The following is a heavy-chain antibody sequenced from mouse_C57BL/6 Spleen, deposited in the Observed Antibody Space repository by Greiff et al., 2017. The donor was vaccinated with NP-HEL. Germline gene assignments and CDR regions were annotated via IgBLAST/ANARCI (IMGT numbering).Heavy chain of an antibody. CDR2: ISSGGSYT. CDR3: ARHRALTGTRDAMDY. Sequence: DVHLVESGGDLVKPGGSLKLSCAASGFTFSSYGMSWVRQTPDKRLEWVATISSGGSYTYYPDSVKGRFTISRDNAKNTLYLQMSSLKSEDTAMYYCARHRALTGTRDAMDYWGQGTSVTVSS. CDR1: GFTFSSYG. J-gene: IGHJ4*01. V-gene: IGHV5-6*01. D-gene: IGHD4-1*01.